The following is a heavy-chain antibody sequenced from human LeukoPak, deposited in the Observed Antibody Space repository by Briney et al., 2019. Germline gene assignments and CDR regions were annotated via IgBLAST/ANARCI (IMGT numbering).Heavy chain of an antibody. CDR2: INHSGST. CDR3: VTYYFDSSGPKKNY. V-gene: IGHV4-4*02. CDR1: GGSISSNNW. D-gene: IGHD3-22*01. J-gene: IGHJ4*02. Sequence: SGTLSLTCAVSGGSISSNNWWSWIRQPPGKGLEWIGEINHSGSTNYNPSLKSRVTMSVDTSKKQFSLKLSSVTAADTAVYYCVTYYFDSSGPKKNYWGQGTLATVSS.